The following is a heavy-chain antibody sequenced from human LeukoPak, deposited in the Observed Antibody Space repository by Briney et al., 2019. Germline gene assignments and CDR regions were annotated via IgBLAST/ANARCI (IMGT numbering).Heavy chain of an antibody. CDR3: ARDQKSWYFDL. V-gene: IGHV3-30*04. Sequence: GGSLRLSCAASGFTFSSYAMSWVRQAPGRGLQWVAVIYYDGSKKYYTDSVKGRFTIARDDSKNTLYLQMNGLRAEDTAVYYCARDQKSWYFDLWGRGTLVTVSS. CDR2: IYYDGSKK. J-gene: IGHJ2*01. CDR1: GFTFSSYA.